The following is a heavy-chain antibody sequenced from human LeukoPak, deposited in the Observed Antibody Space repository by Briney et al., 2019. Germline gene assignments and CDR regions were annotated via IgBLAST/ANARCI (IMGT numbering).Heavy chain of an antibody. J-gene: IGHJ4*02. CDR1: GFTFSSYG. CDR3: ARDKYVSTISSSWSFAF. D-gene: IGHD6-13*01. V-gene: IGHV3-30*02. CDR2: IRFDGTNK. Sequence: PGGSLRLSCAASGFTFSSYGMLWVRQAPGKGLEWMAFIRFDGTNKYHADSVTGRFTVSRDNSKNTLFLQMNSLIFEDTAIYYCARDKYVSTISSSWSFAFWGQGTLVTVSS.